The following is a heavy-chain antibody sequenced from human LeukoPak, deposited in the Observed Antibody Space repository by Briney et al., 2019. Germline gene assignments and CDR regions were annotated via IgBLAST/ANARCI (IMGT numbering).Heavy chain of an antibody. CDR2: IYSGGNT. V-gene: IGHV3-66*01. J-gene: IGHJ4*02. D-gene: IGHD6-19*01. CDR3: AGDTSGWYLA. CDR1: GFTVSSNY. Sequence: GGSLRLSCAASGFTVSSNYMSWVRQAPGKGLEWVSVIYSGGNTYYADSVKGRFTISRDNSKNTLYLQMNSLRVEDTAVYYCAGDTSGWYLAWGQGTLVTVSS.